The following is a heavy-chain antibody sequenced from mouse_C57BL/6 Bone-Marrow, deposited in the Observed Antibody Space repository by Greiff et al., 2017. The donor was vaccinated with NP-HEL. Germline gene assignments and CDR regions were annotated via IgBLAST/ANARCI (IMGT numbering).Heavy chain of an antibody. V-gene: IGHV1-69*01. CDR1: GYTFTSYW. J-gene: IGHJ4*01. CDR2: IDPSDSYT. Sequence: QVQLQQPGAELVMPGASVKLSCKASGYTFTSYWMHWVKQRPGQGLEWIGEIDPSDSYTNYNQKFKGKSTLTVDKSSSTAYMQLSSLTSEDSAVYYCAGGGYAMDYWGQGTSVTVSS. CDR3: AGGGYAMDY.